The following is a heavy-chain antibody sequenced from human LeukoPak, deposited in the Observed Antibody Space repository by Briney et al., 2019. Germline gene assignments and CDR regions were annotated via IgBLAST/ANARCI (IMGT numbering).Heavy chain of an antibody. V-gene: IGHV1-2*02. CDR2: INPNSGGT. Sequence: ASVKVSCKASAYTFTGYYMHLVRQAPGQGLEWMGWINPNSGGTNYAQKFQGRVTMTRDTSISTAYMELSRLRSDDTAVYYCARDPNLRYDWFDPWGQGTLVTVSS. CDR1: AYTFTGYY. J-gene: IGHJ5*02. D-gene: IGHD4-17*01. CDR3: ARDPNLRYDWFDP.